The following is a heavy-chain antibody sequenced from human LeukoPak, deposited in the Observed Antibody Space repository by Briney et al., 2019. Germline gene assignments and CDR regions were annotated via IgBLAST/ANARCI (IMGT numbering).Heavy chain of an antibody. D-gene: IGHD3-3*01. CDR3: ARDRKYYDFWSGYYTGLYYYMDV. CDR2: IYTSGST. V-gene: IGHV4-4*07. J-gene: IGHJ6*03. Sequence: PSETLFLTCTVSGGSISSYYWSWIRQPAGKGLEWIGRIYTSGSTNYNPSLKSRVTMSVDTSKNQFSLKLSSVTAADTAVYYCARDRKYYDFWSGYYTGLYYYMDVWGKGTTVTVSS. CDR1: GGSISSYY.